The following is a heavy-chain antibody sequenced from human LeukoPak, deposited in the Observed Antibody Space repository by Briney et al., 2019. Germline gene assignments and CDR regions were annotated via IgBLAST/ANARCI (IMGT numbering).Heavy chain of an antibody. CDR1: GFTFRSYS. CDR2: ISSSSSYI. J-gene: IGHJ4*02. Sequence: GGSLRLSCAASGFTFRSYSMNWVRQAPGKGLEWVSSISSSSSYIYYADSVKGRFTISRDNAKNSLYLQMNSLRAEDTAVYYCARATYSGSYWADWDYFDYWGQGTLVTVSS. CDR3: ARATYSGSYWADWDYFDY. D-gene: IGHD1-26*01. V-gene: IGHV3-21*01.